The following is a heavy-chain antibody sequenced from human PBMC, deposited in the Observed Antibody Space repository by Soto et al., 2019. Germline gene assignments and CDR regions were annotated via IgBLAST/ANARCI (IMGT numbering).Heavy chain of an antibody. CDR3: AAKSGFQYYFDS. D-gene: IGHD3-3*01. V-gene: IGHV1-69*13. CDR2: LIPIFVSS. J-gene: IGHJ4*02. Sequence: SVKVSCKPSGVTFRNYAFNWVRQAPGQGLEWMGGLIPIFVSSNYAQRFQGRVTISADESTSTAYMELSSLRSEDTAVYYCAAKSGFQYYFDSWAQGTLVTVSS. CDR1: GVTFRNYA.